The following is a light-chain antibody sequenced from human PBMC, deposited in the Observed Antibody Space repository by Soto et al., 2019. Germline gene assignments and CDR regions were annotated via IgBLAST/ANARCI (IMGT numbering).Light chain of an antibody. Sequence: QSVLTQPPSVSAAPGQKVTISCSGSSSNIGNNYVSWYQQLPGTAPKLLIYDNNKRPSGIPDRFSGSKSGTSATLGITGLQTGDEADYYCGTCDSSLNTGVFGGGTKLTVL. CDR1: SSNIGNNY. V-gene: IGLV1-51*01. J-gene: IGLJ3*02. CDR2: DNN. CDR3: GTCDSSLNTGV.